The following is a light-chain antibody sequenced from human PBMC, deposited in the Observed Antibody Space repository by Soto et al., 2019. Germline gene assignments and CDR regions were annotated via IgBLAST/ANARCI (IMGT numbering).Light chain of an antibody. V-gene: IGKV3-15*01. CDR2: GSS. J-gene: IGKJ5*01. CDR1: QSVGSN. Sequence: DILLTQTPATLPVSPGERATLSCRASQSVGSNLAWFQQKPGQAPRLLIYGSSTRATGVPARFSGSGSGADFTLTISNLQSEDFAVYYCQQYTNWPPITFGQGTRLEI. CDR3: QQYTNWPPIT.